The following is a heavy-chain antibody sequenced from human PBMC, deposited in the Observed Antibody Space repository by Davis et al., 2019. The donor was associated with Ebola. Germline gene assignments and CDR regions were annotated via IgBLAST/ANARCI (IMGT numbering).Heavy chain of an antibody. V-gene: IGHV3-49*03. J-gene: IGHJ6*04. CDR2: IRSKAYGGTT. CDR3: TKGRAWIQLWTDYYYGMDV. Sequence: GGSLRLSCTASGFTFGDYAMSWFRQAPGKGLEWVGFIRSKAYGGTTEYAASVKGRFTISRDDSKSIAYLQMNSLKTEDTAVYYCTKGRAWIQLWTDYYYGMDVWGKGTTVTVSS. D-gene: IGHD5-18*01. CDR1: GFTFGDYA.